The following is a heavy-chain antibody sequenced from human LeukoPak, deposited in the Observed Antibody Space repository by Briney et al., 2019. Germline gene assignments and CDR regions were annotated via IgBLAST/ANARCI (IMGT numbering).Heavy chain of an antibody. J-gene: IGHJ4*02. V-gene: IGHV3-33*06. CDR1: GFTFSSYG. Sequence: GSLRLSCAASGFTFSSYGMHWVRQAPGKGLEWVAVIWYDGSNKYYADSVKGRFTISRDNSKNTLYLQMNSLRAEDTAVYYCAKDGGYYDYVWGSYKFGYFDYWGQGTLVTVSS. D-gene: IGHD3-16*01. CDR2: IWYDGSNK. CDR3: AKDGGYYDYVWGSYKFGYFDY.